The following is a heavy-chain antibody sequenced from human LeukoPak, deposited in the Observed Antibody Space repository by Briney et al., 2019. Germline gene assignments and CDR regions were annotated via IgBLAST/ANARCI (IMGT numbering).Heavy chain of an antibody. V-gene: IGHV3-23*01. J-gene: IGHJ4*02. CDR1: GYSFTNYW. Sequence: GESLKISCKGSGYSFTNYWIGWVRQMPGKGLEWVSGISPSGGITYYADSVKGRFTISRDNSKNTLYLEVISLTAEDTAVYYCAKDDAWLRFGEWSQGTLVTVSS. CDR2: ISPSGGIT. D-gene: IGHD3-10*01. CDR3: AKDDAWLRFGE.